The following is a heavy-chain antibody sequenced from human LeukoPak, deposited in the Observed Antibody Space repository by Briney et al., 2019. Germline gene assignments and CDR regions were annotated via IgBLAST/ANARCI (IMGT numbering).Heavy chain of an antibody. Sequence: PSETLSLTCTVSGGSISGGSYYWSWIRQHPGKGLEWIGEINHSGSTNYNPSLKSRVTISVDTSKDQFSLKLSSVTAADTAVYYCARGRQYCSSTSCYRHLYYFDYWGQGTLVTVSS. CDR1: GGSISGGSYY. CDR2: INHSGST. J-gene: IGHJ4*02. V-gene: IGHV4-39*07. D-gene: IGHD2-2*01. CDR3: ARGRQYCSSTSCYRHLYYFDY.